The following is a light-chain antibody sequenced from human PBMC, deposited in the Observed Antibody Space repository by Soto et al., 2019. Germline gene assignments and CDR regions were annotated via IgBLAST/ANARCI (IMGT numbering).Light chain of an antibody. CDR3: SARDDILSGVV. Sequence: QSVLTQPPSASGTPGQRVTISCSGSSSNIGSNHVYWYQQFPGMAPKLLMYRSVQRPTGVPDRFSGSKSGTSASLAISGLRSADEADYYCSARDDILSGVVFGGGTKLTVL. V-gene: IGLV1-47*01. J-gene: IGLJ2*01. CDR1: SSNIGSNH. CDR2: RSV.